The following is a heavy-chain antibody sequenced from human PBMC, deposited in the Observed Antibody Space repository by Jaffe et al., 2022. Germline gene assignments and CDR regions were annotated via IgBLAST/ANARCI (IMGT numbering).Heavy chain of an antibody. J-gene: IGHJ2*01. V-gene: IGHV4-38-2*01. CDR2: IYHSGST. D-gene: IGHD3-10*01. CDR3: ARRRYYGSGSPDWYFDL. Sequence: QVQLQESGPGLVKPSETLSLTCAVSGYSISSGYYWGWIRQPPGKGLEWIGSIYHSGSTYYNPSLKSRVTISVDTSKNQFSLKLSSVTAADTAVYYCARRRYYGSGSPDWYFDLWGRGTLVTVSS. CDR1: GYSISSGYY.